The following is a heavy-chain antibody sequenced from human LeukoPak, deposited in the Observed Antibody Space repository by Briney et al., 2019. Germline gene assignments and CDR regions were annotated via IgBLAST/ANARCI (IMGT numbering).Heavy chain of an antibody. CDR2: MNPNSGNT. V-gene: IGHV1-8*03. CDR1: GYTFTSYY. CDR3: ARGLGSSWYRAYYYYYMDV. Sequence: ASVKVSCKASGYTFTSYYMHWVRQAPGQGLEWMGWMNPNSGNTGYAQKFQGRVTITRNTSISTAYMELSSLRSEDTAVYYCARGLGSSWYRAYYYYYMDVWGKGTTVTVSS. D-gene: IGHD6-13*01. J-gene: IGHJ6*03.